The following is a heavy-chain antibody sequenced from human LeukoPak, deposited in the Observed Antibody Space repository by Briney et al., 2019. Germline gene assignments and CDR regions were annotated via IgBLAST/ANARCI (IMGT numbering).Heavy chain of an antibody. D-gene: IGHD4-17*01. Sequence: SETLSLTCTVSGGSISSHYRSWIRQPPGKGLEWIGYISSIGSTNYNPSLKSRVTISVDTSKNQFSLKLTSVTAADTAVYFCARDPTTVTKGLDIWGQGTMVTVSS. V-gene: IGHV4-59*11. CDR1: GGSISSHY. J-gene: IGHJ3*02. CDR2: ISSIGST. CDR3: ARDPTTVTKGLDI.